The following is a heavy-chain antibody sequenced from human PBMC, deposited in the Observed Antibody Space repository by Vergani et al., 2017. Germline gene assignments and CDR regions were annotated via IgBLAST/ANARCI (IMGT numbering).Heavy chain of an antibody. CDR2: VDPEDGET. Sequence: VQLVQSGAEVKKPGASVKVSCKVSGYTFTDYYMHWVQQAPGKGLEWMGLVDPEDGETIYAEKFQGRVTITADTSTDTAYMELGSLRSEDTAVYYCARVPAAMSTEGYYYYMDVWGKGTTVTVSS. D-gene: IGHD2-2*01. CDR3: ARVPAAMSTEGYYYYMDV. V-gene: IGHV1-69-2*01. CDR1: GYTFTDYY. J-gene: IGHJ6*03.